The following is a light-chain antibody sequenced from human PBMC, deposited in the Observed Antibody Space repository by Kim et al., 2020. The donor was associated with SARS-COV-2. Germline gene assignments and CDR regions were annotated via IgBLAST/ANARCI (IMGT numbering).Light chain of an antibody. CDR1: KLGDKY. J-gene: IGLJ2*01. CDR3: QAWDSSTAV. CDR2: QDS. V-gene: IGLV3-1*01. Sequence: VSPGQTASITCSGDKLGDKYACWYQQKPCQSPVLVIYQDSKRPSGIPERFSGSNSGNTATLTISGTQAMDEADYYCQAWDSSTAVFGGGTQLTVL.